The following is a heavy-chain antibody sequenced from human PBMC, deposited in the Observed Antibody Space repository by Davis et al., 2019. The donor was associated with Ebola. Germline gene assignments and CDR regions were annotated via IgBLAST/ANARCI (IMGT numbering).Heavy chain of an antibody. CDR1: GGSISSSSYY. Sequence: MPSETLSLTCTVSGGSISSSSYYWGWIRQPPGKGLEWIGEINHSGSTNYNPSLKSRVTISVDTSKNQFPLKLSSVTAADTAVYYCARGRAGVVVPAARYYYGMDVWGQGTTVTVSS. D-gene: IGHD2-2*01. J-gene: IGHJ6*02. CDR2: INHSGST. V-gene: IGHV4-39*06. CDR3: ARGRAGVVVPAARYYYGMDV.